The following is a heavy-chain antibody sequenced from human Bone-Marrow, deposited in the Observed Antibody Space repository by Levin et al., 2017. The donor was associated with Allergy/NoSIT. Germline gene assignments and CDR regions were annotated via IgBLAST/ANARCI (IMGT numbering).Heavy chain of an antibody. D-gene: IGHD6-13*01. CDR3: AKDIAFFCSWCDY. CDR1: GFTFSAYA. J-gene: IGHJ4*02. V-gene: IGHV3-23*01. CDR2: ISASGGSI. Sequence: PGGSLRLSCAASGFTFSAYAMNWVRQAPGKGLEWVSGISASGGSIYYADSVKGRFTISRDNSKNTLYLQINSLRADDTAVYYCAKDIAFFCSWCDYWGQGSLVTVSP.